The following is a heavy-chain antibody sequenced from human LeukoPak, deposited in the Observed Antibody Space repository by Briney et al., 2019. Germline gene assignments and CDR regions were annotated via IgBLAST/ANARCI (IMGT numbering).Heavy chain of an antibody. Sequence: GGSLRLSCAASGFTFSDYYMSWIRQAPGKGLEWVSYISSSGSTIYYADSVKGRFTISRDNSKNTLYLQMNSLRAEDTAVFYCAKENYGDFDYWGQGTLVTVSS. J-gene: IGHJ4*02. CDR2: ISSSGSTI. CDR3: AKENYGDFDY. V-gene: IGHV3-11*01. D-gene: IGHD4-17*01. CDR1: GFTFSDYY.